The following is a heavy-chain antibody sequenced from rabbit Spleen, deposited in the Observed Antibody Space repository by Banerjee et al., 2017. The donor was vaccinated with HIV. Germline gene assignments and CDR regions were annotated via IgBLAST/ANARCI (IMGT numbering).Heavy chain of an antibody. CDR3: ARDLPEIIGWNFGF. J-gene: IGHJ3*01. CDR2: INVVTGKA. V-gene: IGHV1S45*01. D-gene: IGHD1-1*01. Sequence: QEQLEESGGGLVKPEGSLTLTCKASGVSFSDKDVMCWVRQAPGKGLEWIACINVVTGKAVYASWAKGRFTISRASSTTVFLQMTSLTAADTATYFCARDLPEIIGWNFGFWGPGTLVTVS. CDR1: GVSFSDKDV.